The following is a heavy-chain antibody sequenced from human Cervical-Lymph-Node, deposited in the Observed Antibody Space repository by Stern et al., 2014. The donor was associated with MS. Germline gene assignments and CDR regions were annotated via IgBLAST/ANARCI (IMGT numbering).Heavy chain of an antibody. J-gene: IGHJ3*02. CDR1: GGSISSGNYY. V-gene: IGHV4-61*02. D-gene: IGHD3-9*01. Sequence: VQLEESGPGLVKPSQTLSLTCTVSGGSISSGNYYWSWIRQPAGEGLEWIGRIYSSGSTQYNPPLKSRVTISADTFTNQLSLRLSSVTAADTAVYYCARGNYDVLTDNGGHGFDIWGQGTMVTVSS. CDR2: IYSSGST. CDR3: ARGNYDVLTDNGGHGFDI.